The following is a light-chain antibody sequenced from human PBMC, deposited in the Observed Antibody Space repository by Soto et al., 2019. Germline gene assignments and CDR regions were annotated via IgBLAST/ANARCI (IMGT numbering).Light chain of an antibody. Sequence: EIVLTQSPATLSLSPGERATLSCRASQSVRSYLGWYQQKPGQAPRLLIYDASTRVTGIPDRFSGSGSGTDFTLTISRLEPEDLAVYYCQQYDNSVWTFGQGTKVDIK. V-gene: IGKV3-20*01. CDR2: DAS. J-gene: IGKJ1*01. CDR1: QSVRSY. CDR3: QQYDNSVWT.